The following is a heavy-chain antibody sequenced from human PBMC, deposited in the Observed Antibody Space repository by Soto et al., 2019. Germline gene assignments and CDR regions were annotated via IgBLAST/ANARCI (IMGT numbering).Heavy chain of an antibody. CDR1: GYTFTSYG. CDR3: AREGDVVVVPNYYHGMDV. J-gene: IGHJ6*02. CDR2: ISAYNGNT. Sequence: ASVKVSCTASGYTFTSYGISWVRQAPGQGLEWMGWISAYNGNTNYAQKLQGRVTMTTDTSTSTAYMELRSLRSDDTAVYYCAREGDVVVVPNYYHGMDVWGQGTTVTVSS. V-gene: IGHV1-18*04. D-gene: IGHD2-15*01.